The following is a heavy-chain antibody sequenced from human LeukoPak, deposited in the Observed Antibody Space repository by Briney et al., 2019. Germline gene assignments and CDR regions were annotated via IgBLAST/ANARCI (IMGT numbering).Heavy chain of an antibody. J-gene: IGHJ4*02. CDR2: IFGSGGSP. CDR3: GKTTVGYSSGQKPAWPVDY. Sequence: GGSLRLSCAASGFTFGSHTMSWVRQAPGKGLEWVAGIFGSGGSPHYADPVKGRFTISRDNSRNTVYLQINSLRAEDTAVYYCGKTTVGYSSGQKPAWPVDYWGQGTLVTVSS. CDR1: GFTFGSHT. D-gene: IGHD5-18*01. V-gene: IGHV3-23*01.